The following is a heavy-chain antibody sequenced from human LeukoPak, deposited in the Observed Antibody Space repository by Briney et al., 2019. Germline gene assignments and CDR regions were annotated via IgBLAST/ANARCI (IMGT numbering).Heavy chain of an antibody. CDR2: IFNDGST. Sequence: GGSLRLSCAASGFTVRSNYMSWVRQAPGKGLEWVSLIFNDGSTYYADSVKARFTISRDNSMDTLYLQMNSLKAEDTAVYYCARDRWGFHYWGQGTLVSVSS. D-gene: IGHD4-23*01. J-gene: IGHJ4*02. CDR1: GFTVRSNY. V-gene: IGHV3-53*05. CDR3: ARDRWGFHY.